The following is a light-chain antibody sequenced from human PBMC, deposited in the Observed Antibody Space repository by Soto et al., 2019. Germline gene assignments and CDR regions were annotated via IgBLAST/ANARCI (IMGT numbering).Light chain of an antibody. J-gene: IGKJ3*01. CDR1: QSLSNF. CDR3: QKHSNIFT. Sequence: EIVLTQSPATLSLSPGERATLSCRASQSLSNFLAWYQQKPGQAPRLLIYDASNRATGIQVRFSGSGSGTDFTLTISSLEPEDFAVYYCQKHSNIFTFGPGTTVEIK. V-gene: IGKV3-11*01. CDR2: DAS.